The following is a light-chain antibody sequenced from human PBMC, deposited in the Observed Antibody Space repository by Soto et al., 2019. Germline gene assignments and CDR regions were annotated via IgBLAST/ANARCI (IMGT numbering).Light chain of an antibody. CDR1: QSPLYSDGNTY. Sequence: DVVMTQSPLSLPVTLGQPSSISCSSSQSPLYSDGNTYLSWFKQRXGQSPRXLIYKVSNRDSGVPDRFRGSGSGTDFTLKISRVEAEDVGVYYCMQGTHWPWTFGQGTKVDIK. CDR3: MQGTHWPWT. V-gene: IGKV2-30*01. CDR2: KVS. J-gene: IGKJ1*01.